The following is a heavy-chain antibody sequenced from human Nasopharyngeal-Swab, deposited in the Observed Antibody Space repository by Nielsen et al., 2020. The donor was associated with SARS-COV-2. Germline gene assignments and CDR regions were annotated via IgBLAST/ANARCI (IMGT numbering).Heavy chain of an antibody. CDR2: IRSKAYGGTT. J-gene: IGHJ4*02. D-gene: IGHD3-3*01. CDR3: TRNDFWSGYYFDY. Sequence: QTLSLTCAASGFTFSNAWMSWVRQAPGKGPEWVGFIRSKAYGGTTEYAASVKGRFTISRDDSKSIAYLQMNSLKTEDTAVYYCTRNDFWSGYYFDYWGQGTLVTVSS. V-gene: IGHV3-49*04. CDR1: GFTFSNAW.